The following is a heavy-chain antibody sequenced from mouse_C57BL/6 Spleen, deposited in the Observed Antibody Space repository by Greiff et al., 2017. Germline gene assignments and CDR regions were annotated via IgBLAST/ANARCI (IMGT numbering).Heavy chain of an antibody. CDR2: INYDGSST. J-gene: IGHJ2*01. V-gene: IGHV5-16*01. D-gene: IGHD1-1*01. CDR1: GFTFSDYY. CDR3: ARDPHYYGSSYFDY. Sequence: EVMLVESEGGLVQPGSSMKLSCTASGFTFSDYYMAWVRQVPEKGLEWVANINYDGSSTYYLDSLKSRFIISRDNAKNILYLQMSSLKSEYTATYYCARDPHYYGSSYFDYWGQGTTLTVSS.